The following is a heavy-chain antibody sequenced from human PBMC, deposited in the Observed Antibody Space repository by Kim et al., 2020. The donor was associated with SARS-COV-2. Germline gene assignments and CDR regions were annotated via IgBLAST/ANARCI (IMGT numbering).Heavy chain of an antibody. CDR3: ARAWYSGSYSAPFDY. V-gene: IGHV4-59*01. D-gene: IGHD1-26*01. J-gene: IGHJ4*02. Sequence: PSLKSRVTLSVDTSKNQFSLKLSSVTAADTAVYYCARAWYSGSYSAPFDYWGQGTLVTVSS.